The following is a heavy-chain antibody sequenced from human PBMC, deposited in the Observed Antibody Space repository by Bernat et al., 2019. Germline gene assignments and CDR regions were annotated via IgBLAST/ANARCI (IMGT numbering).Heavy chain of an antibody. D-gene: IGHD2-2*01. J-gene: IGHJ4*02. CDR2: ISYDGGNQ. V-gene: IGHV3-33*01. Sequence: QVQLVESGGGVVQPERSLRLSCAASGFTFSTFGMHWVRQAPGKGLEWVAAISYDGGNQYYGDSVKGRFTVSRDNSKNALYLQMTSLRVEDTAVYYCALPGGGEYCTSNRCSLDYWGQGTLVTVSS. CDR1: GFTFSTFG. CDR3: ALPGGGEYCTSNRCSLDY.